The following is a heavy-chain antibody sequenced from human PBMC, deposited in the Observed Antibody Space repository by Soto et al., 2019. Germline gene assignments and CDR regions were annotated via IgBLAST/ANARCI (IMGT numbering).Heavy chain of an antibody. Sequence: GGSLRLSCAASGFTFNTYTMSWVRQAPGKGLEWVSTIRASGTSTYYADSVEGRFSISRDNSKNTLYLQMNSLRAEDTAVYYCAKEWSDARTREKCGLVDYWGQGALVTVS. J-gene: IGHJ4*02. CDR2: IRASGTST. V-gene: IGHV3-23*01. D-gene: IGHD2-8*01. CDR3: AKEWSDARTREKCGLVDY. CDR1: GFTFNTYT.